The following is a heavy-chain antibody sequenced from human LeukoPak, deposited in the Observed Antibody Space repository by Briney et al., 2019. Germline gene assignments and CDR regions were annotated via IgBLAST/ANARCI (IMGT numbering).Heavy chain of an antibody. CDR1: GYTFTGYY. V-gene: IGHV1-8*02. D-gene: IGHD3-10*01. CDR2: MNPNSGNT. J-gene: IGHJ6*03. Sequence: ASVKVSCKASGYTFTGYYMHWVRQATGQGLEWMGWMNPNSGNTGYAQKFQGRVTMTRNTSISTAYMELSSLRSEDTAVYYCARGNYYGSGPYYMDVWGKGTTVTISS. CDR3: ARGNYYGSGPYYMDV.